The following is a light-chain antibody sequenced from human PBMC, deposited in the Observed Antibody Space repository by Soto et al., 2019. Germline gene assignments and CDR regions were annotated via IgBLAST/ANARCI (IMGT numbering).Light chain of an antibody. V-gene: IGLV2-8*01. J-gene: IGLJ1*01. Sequence: QSVLTQPASVSGSPGQSITISCTGTSSDVGGYNSVSWYQQHPGKAPKLMIYAVSERPSGVPDRFSGSKSGNTAFLTVSGLQAEDEADYYCLSYADTAYVFGTGTKLTVL. CDR3: LSYADTAYV. CDR1: SSDVGGYNS. CDR2: AVS.